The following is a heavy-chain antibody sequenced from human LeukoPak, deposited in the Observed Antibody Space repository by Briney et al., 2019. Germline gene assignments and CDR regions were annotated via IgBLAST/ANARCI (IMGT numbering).Heavy chain of an antibody. J-gene: IGHJ5*02. CDR1: GFTFSNFW. Sequence: GGALRLSRAASGFTFSNFWISWVRQAPEKGLERVANIKKDGRETYYVASVKGRFTISRDNAKNSLYLQMNSLRDEDTAVYYCARDGSSWPTQKGNWFDPWGQGTLVTVSS. V-gene: IGHV3-7*01. CDR2: IKKDGRET. CDR3: ARDGSSWPTQKGNWFDP. D-gene: IGHD6-13*01.